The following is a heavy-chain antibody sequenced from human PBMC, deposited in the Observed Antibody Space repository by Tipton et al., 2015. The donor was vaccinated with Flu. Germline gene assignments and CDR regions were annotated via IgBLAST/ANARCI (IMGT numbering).Heavy chain of an antibody. CDR1: GGSISSGGYF. D-gene: IGHD3-3*01. Sequence: TLSLTCTVSGGSISSGGYFWNWIRQRPGKGLEWIGYIYYSGSTYYNPSLTSRLTMSVDTSKNQFSLKLSSVTAADTAMYFCARSPRIWNDYPNWFDPWGQGTLVTVSS. V-gene: IGHV4-31*03. CDR2: IYYSGST. CDR3: ARSPRIWNDYPNWFDP. J-gene: IGHJ5*02.